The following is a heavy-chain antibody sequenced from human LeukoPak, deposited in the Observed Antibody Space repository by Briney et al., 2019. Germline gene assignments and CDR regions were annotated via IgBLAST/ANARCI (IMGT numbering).Heavy chain of an antibody. J-gene: IGHJ4*02. D-gene: IGHD2-15*01. CDR1: GGSISSGGYY. CDR2: IYYSGST. Sequence: PSQTLSLTCTVSGGSISSGGYYWSWLRQHPGKGLEWIGYIYYSGSTYYNPSLKSRVTISVDTPKNQFSLKLSSVTAADTAVYYCARRRIGYCSGGSCYSSGYYFDYWGQGTLVTVSS. CDR3: ARRRIGYCSGGSCYSSGYYFDY. V-gene: IGHV4-31*03.